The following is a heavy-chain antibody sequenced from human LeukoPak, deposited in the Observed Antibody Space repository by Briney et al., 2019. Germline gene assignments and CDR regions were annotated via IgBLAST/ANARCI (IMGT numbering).Heavy chain of an antibody. CDR1: GFTVSSKY. J-gene: IGHJ4*02. V-gene: IGHV3-66*01. CDR3: ARDSGDYVGTGGD. CDR2: IYSGGST. D-gene: IGHD4-17*01. Sequence: GGSLRLSCAASGFTVSSKYMSWVRQAPGKGLEWVSTIYSGGSTHYADSVKGRFTISRDNAKNTLYLQMNSLRAEDTAVYYCARDSGDYVGTGGDWGQGTLVTVSS.